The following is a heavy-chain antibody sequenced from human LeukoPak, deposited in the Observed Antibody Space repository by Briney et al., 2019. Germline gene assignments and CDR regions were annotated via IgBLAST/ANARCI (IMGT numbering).Heavy chain of an antibody. CDR2: IIPILGIA. J-gene: IGHJ4*02. D-gene: IGHD4-11*01. CDR1: GGTFSSYT. CDR3: THYSNYRYYFDY. Sequence: SVKVSCKASGGTFSSYTISLVRQAPGQGLEWMGRIIPILGIANYAQKFQGRVTITADKSTSTAYMELSSLRSEDTAVYYCTHYSNYRYYFDYWGQGTLVTVSS. V-gene: IGHV1-69*02.